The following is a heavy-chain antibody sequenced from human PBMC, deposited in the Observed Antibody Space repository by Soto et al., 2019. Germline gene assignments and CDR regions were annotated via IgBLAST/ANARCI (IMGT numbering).Heavy chain of an antibody. CDR1: GGSISSSSYY. V-gene: IGHV4-39*01. CDR3: ASISTYYDILTGYYYYYYMDV. J-gene: IGHJ6*03. CDR2: IYYSGST. Sequence: PSETLSLTCTVSGGSISSSSYYWGWIRQPPGKGLEWIGSIYYSGSTYYNPSLKSRVTISVDTSKNQFSLKLSSVTAADTAVYYCASISTYYDILTGYYYYYYMDVWGKGTTVTVSS. D-gene: IGHD3-9*01.